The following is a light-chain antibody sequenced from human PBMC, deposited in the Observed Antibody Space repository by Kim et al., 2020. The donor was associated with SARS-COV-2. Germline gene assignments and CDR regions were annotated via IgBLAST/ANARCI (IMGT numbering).Light chain of an antibody. CDR3: QQSYSNRRT. CDR2: AAS. Sequence: DIQMTQSPSSLSASVGDRVTIICRASQSINTYLNWYQQKPRKAPKLLIYAASRLQSGVPSRFSGSGSGTDFTLTISSLKPEDFATYYCQQSYSNRRTFGQGTKVDIK. CDR1: QSINTY. J-gene: IGKJ1*01. V-gene: IGKV1-39*01.